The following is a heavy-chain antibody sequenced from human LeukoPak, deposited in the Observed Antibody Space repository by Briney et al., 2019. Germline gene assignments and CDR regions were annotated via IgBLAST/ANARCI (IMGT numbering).Heavy chain of an antibody. CDR1: GYTFTSYY. V-gene: IGHV1-46*01. D-gene: IGHD5-24*01. Sequence: ASVKVSCKASGYTFTSYYIHWVRQAPGQGLEWMGIINPSGGSTSYAQKFQDRVTMTRDMSTNTVHMELSSLRSEDTAVYFCARDSHHQDGYNYPLDDWGQGTLVTVSS. CDR3: ARDSHHQDGYNYPLDD. J-gene: IGHJ4*02. CDR2: INPSGGST.